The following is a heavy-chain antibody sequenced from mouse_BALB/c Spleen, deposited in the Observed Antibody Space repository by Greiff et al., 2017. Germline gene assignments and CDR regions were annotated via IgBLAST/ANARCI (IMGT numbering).Heavy chain of an antibody. CDR1: GFTFSSYA. D-gene: IGHD1-1*01. CDR2: ISSGGSYT. J-gene: IGHJ3*01. Sequence: EVQRVESGGGLVKPGGSLKLSCAASGFTFSSYAMSWVRQTPEKRLEWVATISSGGSYTYYPDSVKGRFTISRDNAKNTLYLQMSSLRSEDTAMYYCASPHYYGSSPGFAYWGQGTLVTVSA. V-gene: IGHV5-9-3*01. CDR3: ASPHYYGSSPGFAY.